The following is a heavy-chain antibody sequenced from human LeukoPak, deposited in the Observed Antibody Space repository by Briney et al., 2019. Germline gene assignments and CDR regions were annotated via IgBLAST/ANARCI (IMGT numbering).Heavy chain of an antibody. V-gene: IGHV3-21*01. CDR1: GFSISTYD. J-gene: IGHJ4*02. Sequence: PGGSLRLSCVASGFSISTYDMNWVSQAPGKGLEWVSAITSTSNHINYADSVKGRFTISRDSANNSLYLQMNSLRAEDTAVYYCARVYSANGYGSGYYDYWGQGTLVTVSS. CDR3: ARVYSANGYGSGYYDY. CDR2: ITSTSNHI. D-gene: IGHD3-10*01.